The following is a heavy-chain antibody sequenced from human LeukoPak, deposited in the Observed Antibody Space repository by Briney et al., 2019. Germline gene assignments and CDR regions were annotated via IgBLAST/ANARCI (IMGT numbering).Heavy chain of an antibody. CDR3: ARQEALGSNWFDP. CDR1: GGAISSSSYY. CDR2: IYYSGST. V-gene: IGHV4-39*01. D-gene: IGHD1-26*01. J-gene: IGHJ5*02. Sequence: SETLSLTCTVSGGAISSSSYYWGWIRQPPGKGLKWIGSIYYSGSTYYNPSLKRRVTISVDTSKNQFSLKLSSVTAADTAVYCCARQEALGSNWFDPWGQGTLVTVSS.